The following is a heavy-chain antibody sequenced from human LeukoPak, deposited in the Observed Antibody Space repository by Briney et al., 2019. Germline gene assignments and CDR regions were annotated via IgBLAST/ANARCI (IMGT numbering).Heavy chain of an antibody. D-gene: IGHD3-3*01. V-gene: IGHV4-39*07. CDR1: GGSISSSSYY. Sequence: SETLSLTCTVSGGSISSSSYYWGWIRQPPGKGLEWIGSIYYSGSTYYNASLKSRVTISVDTSKNQFSLKLSSVTAADTAVYYCAFTYDFWSGYSYWGQGTLVTVSS. J-gene: IGHJ4*02. CDR3: AFTYDFWSGYSY. CDR2: IYYSGST.